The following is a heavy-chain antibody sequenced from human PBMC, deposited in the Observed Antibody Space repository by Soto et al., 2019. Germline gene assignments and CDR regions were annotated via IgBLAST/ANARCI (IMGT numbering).Heavy chain of an antibody. Sequence: ASLRLSCVASGLPVAGSYMAWVRQAPGKGLEWASVIYNDGTTYYSQSVEGRFTISRDTSKNTLYLQMDRLRDEDTAVYYCVRPLPSGQTHARDVWGQGTTVTVSS. CDR1: GLPVAGSY. D-gene: IGHD3-10*01. CDR3: VRPLPSGQTHARDV. CDR2: IYNDGTT. J-gene: IGHJ6*02. V-gene: IGHV3-53*01.